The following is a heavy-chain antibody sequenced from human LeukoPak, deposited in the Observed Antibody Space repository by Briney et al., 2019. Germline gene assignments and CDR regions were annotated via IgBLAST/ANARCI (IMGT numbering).Heavy chain of an antibody. CDR1: GFTFSSHA. V-gene: IGHV3-30-3*01. D-gene: IGHD1-26*01. J-gene: IGHJ4*02. Sequence: PGGSLRLSCAASGFTFSSHAMHWVRQAPGKGLEWVAVISYDGSNKYYADSVKGRFTISRDNSKNTLYLQMNSLRAEDTAVYYCARGTSGSYYSFDYWGQGTLVTVSS. CDR2: ISYDGSNK. CDR3: ARGTSGSYYSFDY.